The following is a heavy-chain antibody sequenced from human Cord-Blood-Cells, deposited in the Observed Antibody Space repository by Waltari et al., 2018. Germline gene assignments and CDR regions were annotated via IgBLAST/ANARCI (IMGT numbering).Heavy chain of an antibody. CDR1: GGSISSYY. J-gene: IGHJ3*02. CDR3: ARDIGYCSSTSCDDDAFDI. D-gene: IGHD2-2*01. CDR2: IYTSGST. Sequence: QVQLQESGPGLVKPSETLSLTCTVSGGSISSYYWSWIRQHAAQGLEWIGRIYTSGSTNYNPSLKSRVTMSGDTSKNQFSLKLSSVTAADTAVYYCARDIGYCSSTSCDDDAFDIWGQGTMVTVSS. V-gene: IGHV4-4*07.